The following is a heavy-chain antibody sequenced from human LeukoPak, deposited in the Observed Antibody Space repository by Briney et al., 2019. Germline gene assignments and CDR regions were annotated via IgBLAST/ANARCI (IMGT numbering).Heavy chain of an antibody. CDR1: GYTFTSYG. CDR2: ISAYNCNT. J-gene: IGHJ4*02. V-gene: IGHV1-18*01. Sequence: ASVKVSRKASGYTFTSYGISWVRQAPGQGLEWMGWISAYNCNTNYAQELQGRVTMTTDTSTNTAYMELRSLRSDDTAVYYCARGDYYDSSGYYPAGYFDYWGQGTLVTVSS. CDR3: ARGDYYDSSGYYPAGYFDY. D-gene: IGHD3-22*01.